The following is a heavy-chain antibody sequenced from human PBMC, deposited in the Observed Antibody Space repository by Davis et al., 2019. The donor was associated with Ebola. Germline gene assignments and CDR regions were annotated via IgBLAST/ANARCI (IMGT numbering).Heavy chain of an antibody. CDR3: VKGPRVYSSSSLVY. CDR1: GFTFSSYS. Sequence: GESLKISCAASGFTFSSYSMNWVRQAPGKGLEWVSYISSSSSTIYYADSVKGRFTISRDNSKNTLYLQMSSLRAEDTAVYYCVKGPRVYSSSSLVYWGQGTLVTVSS. CDR2: ISSSSSTI. D-gene: IGHD6-6*01. J-gene: IGHJ4*02. V-gene: IGHV3-48*01.